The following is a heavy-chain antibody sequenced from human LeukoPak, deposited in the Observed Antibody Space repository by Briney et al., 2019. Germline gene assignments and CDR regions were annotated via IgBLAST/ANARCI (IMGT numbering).Heavy chain of an antibody. CDR2: ISYDGSNK. CDR3: ARAKADPGRKGDYPDAFDI. D-gene: IGHD4-17*01. V-gene: IGHV3-30*04. CDR1: GFTFSSYA. Sequence: GGSLRLSCAASGFTFSSYAMHWVRQAPGKGLEWVAVISYDGSNKYYADSVKGRFTISRDNSKNTLYLQMNSLRAEDTAVYYCARAKADPGRKGDYPDAFDIWGRGTMVTVSS. J-gene: IGHJ3*02.